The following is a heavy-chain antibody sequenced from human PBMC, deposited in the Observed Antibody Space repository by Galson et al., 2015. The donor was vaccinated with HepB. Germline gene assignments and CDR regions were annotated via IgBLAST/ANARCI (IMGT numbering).Heavy chain of an antibody. Sequence: SLRLSCAASGFTFRSYWMNWVRQAPGKGLEWVANIKEDGSEKNYVDSVKGRFTISRDNAQNSLYLQMNSLRAEDTAVYFCARYFRGTNGYYAEDSWGQGTLVTVSS. CDR3: ARYFRGTNGYYAEDS. V-gene: IGHV3-7*01. D-gene: IGHD2-8*01. J-gene: IGHJ4*02. CDR2: IKEDGSEK. CDR1: GFTFRSYW.